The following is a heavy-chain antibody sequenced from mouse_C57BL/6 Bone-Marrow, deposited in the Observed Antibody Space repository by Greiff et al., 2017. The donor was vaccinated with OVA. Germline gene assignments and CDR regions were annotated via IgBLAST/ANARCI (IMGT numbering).Heavy chain of an antibody. D-gene: IGHD3-3*01. CDR2: ISSGGDYI. Sequence: DVQLVESGEGLVKPGGSLKLSCAASGFTFSSYAMSWVRQTPEKRLEWVAYISSGGDYIYYADTVKGRFTISRDNARNTLYLQISSLKSEDTAMYYCTREGWDCAWFAYWGQGTLVTVSA. CDR1: GFTFSSYA. V-gene: IGHV5-9-1*02. J-gene: IGHJ3*01. CDR3: TREGWDCAWFAY.